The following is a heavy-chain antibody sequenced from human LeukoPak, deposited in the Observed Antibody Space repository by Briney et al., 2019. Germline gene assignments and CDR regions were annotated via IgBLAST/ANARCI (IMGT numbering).Heavy chain of an antibody. CDR1: GFTFNDYG. CDR2: ISHDGSEK. Sequence: GSLKLSCAASGFTFNDYGIHWVRQAPGKGLEWVAVISHDGSEKHYTDSVKGRFTISRDSSKNTVLVEMNSLRFDDTAIYYCARGHYSGTFWRTGAFDYWGQGTLVTVSS. CDR3: ARGHYSGTFWRTGAFDY. V-gene: IGHV3-30*03. J-gene: IGHJ4*02. D-gene: IGHD1-26*01.